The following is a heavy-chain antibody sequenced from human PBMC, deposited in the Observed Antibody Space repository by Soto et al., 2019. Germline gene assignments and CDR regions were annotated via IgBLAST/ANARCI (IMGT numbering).Heavy chain of an antibody. D-gene: IGHD6-19*01. CDR1: GGSIGSSSDY. CDR2: IYYSGST. CDR3: ARRRAVAVRATRDYYFDY. V-gene: IGHV4-39*01. J-gene: IGHJ4*02. Sequence: SETLCLTCAVSGGSIGSSSDYWGWIRQPPGKGLEWIGSIYYSGSTYYNPSLKSRVTISVDTSKNQFSLKLSSVTAADTAVYYCARRRAVAVRATRDYYFDYWGQGTLVTVSS.